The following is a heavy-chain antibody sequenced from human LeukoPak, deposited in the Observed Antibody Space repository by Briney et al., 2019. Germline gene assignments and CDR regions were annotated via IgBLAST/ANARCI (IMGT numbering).Heavy chain of an antibody. J-gene: IGHJ4*02. CDR2: IKKDGSEK. CDR1: EFTFNRYW. Sequence: GGSLRLSCAASEFTFNRYWMSWVRQAPGKGLEWVANIKKDGSEKYYVDSVKGRFTISRDNAKNSVHLQMNSLRAEDTAVYYCARGLAAPDCWGQGTLVTVSS. CDR3: ARGLAAPDC. V-gene: IGHV3-7*03. D-gene: IGHD6-13*01.